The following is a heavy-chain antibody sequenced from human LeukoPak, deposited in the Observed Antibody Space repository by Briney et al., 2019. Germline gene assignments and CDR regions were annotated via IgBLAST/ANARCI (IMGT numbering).Heavy chain of an antibody. CDR3: ARQSTSMSTC. Sequence: SETLSLTCAVSDDSISSSSYYWGWIRQRPEEGLEWIGSIYYSGTTYYNPSLKSRVAISVDTSKNQFSLKLSSVTAADTALYFCARQSTSMSTCWGQGTLVTVSS. CDR1: DDSISSSSYY. J-gene: IGHJ4*02. D-gene: IGHD3-3*02. V-gene: IGHV4-39*01. CDR2: IYYSGTT.